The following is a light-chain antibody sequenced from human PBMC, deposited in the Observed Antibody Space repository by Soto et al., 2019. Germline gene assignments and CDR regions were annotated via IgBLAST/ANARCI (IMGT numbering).Light chain of an antibody. J-gene: IGLJ1*01. Sequence: QSVLTQPPSASGSPGQSVTISCTGTRSDIGVYDFVSWYQHHPGKAPRLIIYEVVQRPSGVPDRFSGSKSGNTASLTVSGLQAADEADYYCTSYAVSNTYVFGSGTKLTVL. CDR2: EVV. CDR1: RSDIGVYDF. CDR3: TSYAVSNTYV. V-gene: IGLV2-8*01.